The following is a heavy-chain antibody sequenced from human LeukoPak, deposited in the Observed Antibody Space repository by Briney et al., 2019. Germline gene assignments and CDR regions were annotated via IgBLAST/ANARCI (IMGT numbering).Heavy chain of an antibody. V-gene: IGHV3-30-3*01. J-gene: IGHJ4*02. D-gene: IGHD3-16*01. CDR1: GFTFSSYA. CDR2: ISYDGSNK. CDR3: ANHMIRGR. Sequence: PGGSLRLSCAASGFTFSSYAMHWVRQAPGKGLEWVAVISYDGSNKYYADSVKGRFTISRDNSKNTLYLQMNSLRAEDTAVYYCANHMIRGRWGQGTLVTVSS.